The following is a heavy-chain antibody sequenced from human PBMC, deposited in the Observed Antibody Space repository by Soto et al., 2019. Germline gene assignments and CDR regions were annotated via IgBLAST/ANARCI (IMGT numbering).Heavy chain of an antibody. D-gene: IGHD5-18*01. CDR1: GFTFSSYA. CDR3: VKDGGGTVDTAMTFYFDY. Sequence: GGSLRLSCSASGFTFSSYAMHWVRQAPGKGLEYVSAISSNGGSTYYADSVKGRFTISRDNSKNTLYLQMSSLRAEDTAVYYCVKDGGGTVDTAMTFYFDYWGQGTLVTVSS. J-gene: IGHJ4*02. V-gene: IGHV3-64D*08. CDR2: ISSNGGST.